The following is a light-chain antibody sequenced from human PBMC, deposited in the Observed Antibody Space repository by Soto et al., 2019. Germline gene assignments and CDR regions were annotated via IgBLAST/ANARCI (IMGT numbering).Light chain of an antibody. CDR3: QQYNSNWWT. J-gene: IGKJ1*01. V-gene: IGKV1-5*03. CDR2: KVS. Sequence: DIQMTQSPSTLSASVGDRVTITCRASQSLNGWLAWFQKKPGKAPKVLIYKVSNLESGVPLRFSGSGSETEFTLTISSLQPDYFATYYCQQYNSNWWTCGQGTKVEIK. CDR1: QSLNGW.